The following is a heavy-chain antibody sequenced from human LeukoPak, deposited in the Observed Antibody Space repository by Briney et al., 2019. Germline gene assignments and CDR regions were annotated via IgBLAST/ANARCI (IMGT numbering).Heavy chain of an antibody. J-gene: IGHJ4*02. Sequence: PGGSLRLSCATSGFTFNNYWMHWVRQVPGEGLVWVSRINGDGSSTRNADSVEGRFTISRDNAKNTLYLQMNSLRAEDTAVYYCVREGLNCGTSSCQRATFDYWGQGTLVTVSS. D-gene: IGHD2-2*01. CDR3: VREGLNCGTSSCQRATFDY. V-gene: IGHV3-74*01. CDR2: INGDGSST. CDR1: GFTFNNYW.